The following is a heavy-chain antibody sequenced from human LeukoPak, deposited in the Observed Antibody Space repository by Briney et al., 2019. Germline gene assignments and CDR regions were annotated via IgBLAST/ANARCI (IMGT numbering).Heavy chain of an antibody. CDR3: ARELTVTTLLGWFDP. Sequence: SQTLSLTRAISVDSVSSNSAAWNWISQSPSRGLEWMGRTYYRSKWYNDYAVSVKSRITINPDTSKNQFSLQLNSVTPEDTAVYYCARELTVTTLLGWFDPWGQGTLVTVSS. CDR2: TYYRSKWYN. V-gene: IGHV6-1*01. D-gene: IGHD4-17*01. CDR1: VDSVSSNSAA. J-gene: IGHJ5*02.